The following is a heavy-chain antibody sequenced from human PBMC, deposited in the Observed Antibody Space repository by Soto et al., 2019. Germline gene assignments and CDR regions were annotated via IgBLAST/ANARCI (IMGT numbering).Heavy chain of an antibody. CDR3: ASFDGTLVRGGRSSPYEMDV. J-gene: IGHJ6*02. Sequence: QVLLVQSGPEVKKPGSSGKVSCKASGGTFNNYAINWVRQAPGKGLEWMGGIIPTFGTGNHAQKFQGRVTITPDKSTTTADMELSRLRSEDTAIYYCASFDGTLVRGGRSSPYEMDVWGQGTTVIVSS. CDR2: IIPTFGTG. D-gene: IGHD3-10*01. CDR1: GGTFNNYA. V-gene: IGHV1-69*06.